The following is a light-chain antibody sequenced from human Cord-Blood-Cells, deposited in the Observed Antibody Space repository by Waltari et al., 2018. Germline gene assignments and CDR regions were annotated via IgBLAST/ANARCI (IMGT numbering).Light chain of an antibody. J-gene: IGKJ3*01. V-gene: IGKV1-33*01. CDR2: DAS. CDR3: QQYDNLPPRT. Sequence: DIQMTQSPSSLSASVGDRVTITCQASQEISNYLNWYQQKPGKAPKLLIYDASNLETGVPSRFSGSGSGTDFTFTISSLQPEDIATYYCQQYDNLPPRTFGPGTKVDIK. CDR1: QEISNY.